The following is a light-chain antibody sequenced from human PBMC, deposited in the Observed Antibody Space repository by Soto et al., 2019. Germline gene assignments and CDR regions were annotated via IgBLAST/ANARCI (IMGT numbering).Light chain of an antibody. CDR2: EGV. J-gene: IGLJ1*01. CDR1: SSTVGGFNV. Sequence: ALTQPASVSGSPGQSITISCTGTSSTVGGFNVVSWYQQHPGKAPKVIIYEGVKRPSGISNRFSGSNSGSTASLTISGPQAEDEADYYCCSYVGATTYVFGTGTKVTVL. V-gene: IGLV2-23*01. CDR3: CSYVGATTYV.